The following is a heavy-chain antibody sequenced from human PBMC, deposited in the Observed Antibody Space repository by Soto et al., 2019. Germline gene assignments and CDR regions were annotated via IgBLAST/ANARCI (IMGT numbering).Heavy chain of an antibody. Sequence: GGSLRLSCAASGFMYSGYGMSWVRQAPGKGLEWVSAISGSGGKTSYADSVKGRFTISRDNSKNTLYLQMNSLRVEDTAVYYCAKGRGLVITPFDCWGQGTLVTVSS. V-gene: IGHV3-23*01. J-gene: IGHJ4*02. D-gene: IGHD3-9*01. CDR3: AKGRGLVITPFDC. CDR2: ISGSGGKT. CDR1: GFMYSGYG.